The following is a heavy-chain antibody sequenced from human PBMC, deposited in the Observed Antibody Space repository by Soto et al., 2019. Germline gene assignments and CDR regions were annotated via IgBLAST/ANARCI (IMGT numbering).Heavy chain of an antibody. J-gene: IGHJ6*03. CDR3: ARGLPLNYDFWSGYYTYYYYYYYMDV. CDR2: MNPNSGNT. V-gene: IGHV1-8*01. Sequence: ASVKVSCKASGYTFTSYDINWVRQATGQGLEWMGWMNPNSGNTGYAQKFQGRVTMTRNTSISTAYMELSSLISEDTAVYYCARGLPLNYDFWSGYYTYYYYYYYMDVWGKGTTVTVSS. CDR1: GYTFTSYD. D-gene: IGHD3-3*01.